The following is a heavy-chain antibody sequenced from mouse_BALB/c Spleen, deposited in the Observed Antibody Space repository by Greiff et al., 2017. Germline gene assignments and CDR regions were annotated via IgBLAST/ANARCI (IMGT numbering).Heavy chain of an antibody. CDR3: ARGGNYSYWYFDV. Sequence: QVQLQQSGPELVKPGASVKISCKASGYSFTSYYIHWVKQRPGQGLEWIGWIFPGSGNTKYNEKFKGKATLTADTSSSTAYMQLSSLTSEDSAVYFCARGGNYSYWYFDVWGAGTTVTVSS. CDR2: IFPGSGNT. D-gene: IGHD2-1*01. J-gene: IGHJ1*01. CDR1: GYSFTSYY. V-gene: IGHV1-66*01.